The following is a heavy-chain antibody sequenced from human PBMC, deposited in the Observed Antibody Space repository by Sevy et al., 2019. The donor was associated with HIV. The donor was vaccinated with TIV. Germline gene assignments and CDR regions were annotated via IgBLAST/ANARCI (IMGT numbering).Heavy chain of an antibody. D-gene: IGHD2-8*02. CDR2: IKSKADGGTI. Sequence: GGSLRLSCAASGFTFTYAWMTWVRQAPGKGLEWPGRIKSKADGGTIDYAAPVKGRFTISRDDSKNTLYLQMNSLKTEDTGVYYCSTDPIILLLVTDGMDVWGRGTTVTVSS. CDR1: GFTFTYAW. J-gene: IGHJ6*02. CDR3: STDPIILLLVTDGMDV. V-gene: IGHV3-15*01.